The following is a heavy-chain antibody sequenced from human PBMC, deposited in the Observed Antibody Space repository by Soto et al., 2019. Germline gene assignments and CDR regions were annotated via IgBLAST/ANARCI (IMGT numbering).Heavy chain of an antibody. CDR2: IKNDGSST. Sequence: PGGSLRLSCAASGFTFSSHWMHWLRQLPGKGLVWVSRIKNDGSSTRYADSVKGRFTISRDNARDTLYLQMNSLIAEDTAVYYCARDRADMVTNYHPMFDYWARELWSPSPQ. V-gene: IGHV3-74*01. CDR3: ARDRADMVTNYHPMFDY. D-gene: IGHD5-18*01. J-gene: IGHJ4*02. CDR1: GFTFSSHW.